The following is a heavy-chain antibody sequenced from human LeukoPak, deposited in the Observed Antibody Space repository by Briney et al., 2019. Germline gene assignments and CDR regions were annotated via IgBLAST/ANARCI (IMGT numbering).Heavy chain of an antibody. D-gene: IGHD3-10*01. Sequence: SETLSLTCTVSGGSISDYYWSWIRQPPGKGLEWIGYIYNSGSTNYNPSLKSRVTMSVDTSKNQFSLKLSSVTAADTAVYYCARLTKNDSGSFRFGKKKRGYMDVWGKGTTVTISS. CDR3: ARLTKNDSGSFRFGKKKRGYMDV. J-gene: IGHJ6*03. CDR2: IYNSGST. CDR1: GGSISDYY. V-gene: IGHV4-59*12.